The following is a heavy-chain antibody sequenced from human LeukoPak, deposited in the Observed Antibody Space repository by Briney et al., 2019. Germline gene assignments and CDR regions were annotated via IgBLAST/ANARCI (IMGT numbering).Heavy chain of an antibody. J-gene: IGHJ4*02. CDR1: GFTFSSYG. V-gene: IGHV3-30*03. CDR2: ISYDGSNK. CDR3: ATNTAMDYYFDY. D-gene: IGHD5-18*01. Sequence: GRSLRLSCAASGFTFSSYGMHWVRQAPGKGLEWVAVISYDGSNKYYADPVKGRFTISRDNSKNTLYLQMNSLRAEDTAAYYCATNTAMDYYFDYWGQGTLVTVSS.